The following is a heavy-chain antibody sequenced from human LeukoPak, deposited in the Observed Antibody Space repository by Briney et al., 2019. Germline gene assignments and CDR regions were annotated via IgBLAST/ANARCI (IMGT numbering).Heavy chain of an antibody. CDR3: ARDGRHRYYYDSSGFYGSWFDP. D-gene: IGHD3-22*01. J-gene: IGHJ5*02. Sequence: ASVKVSCKASGYTFTSYGISWVRQAPGQGLEWMGWISAYNGYTHYAQKVQGRVTMTTDTSTSTVYMELRSLRSDDTAVYYCARDGRHRYYYDSSGFYGSWFDPWGQGTLVTVSS. CDR2: ISAYNGYT. CDR1: GYTFTSYG. V-gene: IGHV1-18*01.